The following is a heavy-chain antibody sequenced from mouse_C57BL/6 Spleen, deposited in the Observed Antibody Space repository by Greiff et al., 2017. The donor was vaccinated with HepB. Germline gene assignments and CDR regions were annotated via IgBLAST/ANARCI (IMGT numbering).Heavy chain of an antibody. Sequence: QVQLKQSGAELARPGASVKLSCKASGYTLTSYGISWVKQRTGQGLEWIGEIYPRSGNTYYNEKFKGKATLTADKSSSTAYMELRSLTSEDSAVYFCAKTTVEDWYFDVWGTGTTVTVSS. CDR2: IYPRSGNT. J-gene: IGHJ1*03. V-gene: IGHV1-81*01. D-gene: IGHD1-1*01. CDR3: AKTTVEDWYFDV. CDR1: GYTLTSYG.